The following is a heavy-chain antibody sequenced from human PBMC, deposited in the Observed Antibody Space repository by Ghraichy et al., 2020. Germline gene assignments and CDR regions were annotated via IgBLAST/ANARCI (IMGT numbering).Heavy chain of an antibody. CDR3: ARDFFWSGYYPYFDY. V-gene: IGHV3-7*01. Sequence: GESLNISCAASGFTFRSSWLSWVRQAPGKGLEWVANIKPDGSEKYYVDSVKGRFTIPRDNANNLLYLQMNSLRAEDTAVYYCARDFFWSGYYPYFDYWGQGTLVTVSS. CDR1: GFTFRSSW. CDR2: IKPDGSEK. D-gene: IGHD3-3*01. J-gene: IGHJ4*02.